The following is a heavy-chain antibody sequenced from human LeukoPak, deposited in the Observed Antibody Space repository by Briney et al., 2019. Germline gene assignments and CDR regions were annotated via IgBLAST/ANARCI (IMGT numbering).Heavy chain of an antibody. J-gene: IGHJ4*02. V-gene: IGHV3-23*01. CDR2: INGGGSTT. CDR3: ARRTADYYFDY. Sequence: TGGSLRLSCAASGFTFRRYAMTWVRQAPGKGLEWVSGINGGGSTTYYADSVKGRFTISRDSSNNTLNPQMNSLRAEDTAIYYCARRTADYYFDYWGQGTLVTVSS. CDR1: GFTFRRYA. D-gene: IGHD1-14*01.